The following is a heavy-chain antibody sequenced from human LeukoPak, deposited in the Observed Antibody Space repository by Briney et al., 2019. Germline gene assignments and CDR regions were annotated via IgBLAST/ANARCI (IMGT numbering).Heavy chain of an antibody. D-gene: IGHD5-24*01. Sequence: GGSLRPSCAASGFTFSSYSMNWVRQAPGKGLEWVSSISSSGSYIYYADSVKGRFTISRDNAKNSLYLQMNSLRAEDTAVYYCARVPFIEMATIYWGQGTLVTVSS. CDR2: ISSSGSYI. CDR1: GFTFSSYS. CDR3: ARVPFIEMATIY. J-gene: IGHJ4*02. V-gene: IGHV3-21*01.